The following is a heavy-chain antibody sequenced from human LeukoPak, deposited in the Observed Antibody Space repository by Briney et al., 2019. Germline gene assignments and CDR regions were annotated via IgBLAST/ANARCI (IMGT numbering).Heavy chain of an antibody. CDR1: GFTFSSYA. CDR2: ISGSGGST. D-gene: IGHD3-3*01. Sequence: TGGSLRLSCAASGFTFSSYAMSWVRQAPGKGLEWVSAISGSGGSTYYADSVKGRFTISRDNSKNTLYLQMNSLRAEDTAVYYCAKGGRRFLEWLLLPSYFDYWGQGTLVTVSS. J-gene: IGHJ4*02. CDR3: AKGGRRFLEWLLLPSYFDY. V-gene: IGHV3-23*01.